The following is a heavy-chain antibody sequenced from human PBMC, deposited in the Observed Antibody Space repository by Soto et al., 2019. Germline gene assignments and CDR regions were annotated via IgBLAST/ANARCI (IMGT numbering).Heavy chain of an antibody. CDR2: ILPKFGKT. D-gene: IGHD1-7*01. Sequence: QVRLAQSGTEVKKPGSSVKVSCKASGGTFSDSGVTWVRQAPRQGLEWVGAILPKFGKTNYAQKFQGRVASIADKTPDTVFLEVSRLTSDATAVYFWAGVTELGTGYAMDVWGQGTTGIVSS. V-gene: IGHV1-69*06. CDR1: GGTFSDSG. J-gene: IGHJ6*02. CDR3: AGVTELGTGYAMDV.